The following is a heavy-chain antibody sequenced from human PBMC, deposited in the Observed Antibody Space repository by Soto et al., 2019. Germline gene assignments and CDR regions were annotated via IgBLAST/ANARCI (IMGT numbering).Heavy chain of an antibody. J-gene: IGHJ4*02. CDR1: GYSFEDYS. CDR2: ISWNGNFT. Sequence: EVQLVESGGDMVQPGRSLKLSCVGSGYSFEDYSMHWVRQAPGKGLKWVSGISWNGNFTGYADSVKGRFTISRDNAKNSLFLQMRSLSLEDTALYYCVGGSWFDWGQGTLVTVSS. CDR3: VGGSWFD. V-gene: IGHV3-9*01. D-gene: IGHD2-15*01.